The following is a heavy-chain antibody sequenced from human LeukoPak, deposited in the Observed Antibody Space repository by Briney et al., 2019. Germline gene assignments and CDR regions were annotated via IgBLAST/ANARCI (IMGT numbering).Heavy chain of an antibody. V-gene: IGHV4-59*01. CDR3: ARERGLTTDFDY. CDR1: GGSISDYY. CDR2: IYYSGNT. J-gene: IGHJ4*02. D-gene: IGHD3-10*01. Sequence: SETLSLTCTVSGGSISDYYWTWIRQPPGKGLEWIGHIYYSGNTIYNPSLKSRVTISVDTSKNQFSLKLTSVTTADTAVYYCARERGLTTDFDYWGQGTMVTVSS.